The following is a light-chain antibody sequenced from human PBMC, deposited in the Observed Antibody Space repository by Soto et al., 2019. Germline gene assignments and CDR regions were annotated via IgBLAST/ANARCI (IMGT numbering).Light chain of an antibody. Sequence: QSALTQPASVSGSPGQSITISCTGTSSDVGGYNYVSWYQQHPGKAPKLMIYEVSNRPSGVSNRFSGSKSGNTASLTISGLQAEDEADYYCSSYTSSSMDEVFGTGTKLTVL. CDR3: SSYTSSSMDEV. CDR2: EVS. J-gene: IGLJ1*01. CDR1: SSDVGGYNY. V-gene: IGLV2-14*01.